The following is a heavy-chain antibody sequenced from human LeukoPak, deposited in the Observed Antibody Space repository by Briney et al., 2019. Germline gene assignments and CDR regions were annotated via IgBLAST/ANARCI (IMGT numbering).Heavy chain of an antibody. CDR3: ALRREGGDY. CDR1: GYTFTGYY. CDR2: INPNSGGT. V-gene: IGHV1-2*02. J-gene: IGHJ4*02. D-gene: IGHD2-15*01. Sequence: GASVKVSCKASGYTFTGYYMHWVRQAAGQGREWMGWINPNSGGTNYAQKFQGRGTLTRDTSISTAYMEASRLRSDEQGGYVCALRREGGDYWGQGSLVIV.